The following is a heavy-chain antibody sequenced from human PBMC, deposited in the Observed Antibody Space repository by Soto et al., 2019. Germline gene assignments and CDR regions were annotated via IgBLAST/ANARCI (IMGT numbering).Heavy chain of an antibody. CDR1: GYTFTSYY. J-gene: IGHJ5*02. CDR3: ARDSSGSRGFDP. CDR2: ISPYNGNT. Sequence: GASVKVSCKASGYTFTSYYMHWVRQAPGQGLEWMGRISPYNGNTNYAQKLQGRVTMTTDTSTSTAYMELRSLRSDDTAVYYCARDSSGSRGFDPWGQGTLVTVSS. D-gene: IGHD3-22*01. V-gene: IGHV1-18*04.